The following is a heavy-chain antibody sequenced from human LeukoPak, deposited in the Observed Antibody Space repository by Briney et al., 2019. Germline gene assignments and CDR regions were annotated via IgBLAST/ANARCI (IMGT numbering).Heavy chain of an antibody. D-gene: IGHD3-22*01. CDR2: INAATGNT. CDR1: GYTFINYA. V-gene: IGHV1-3*01. CDR3: ARDRPYDSSGYYY. J-gene: IGHJ4*02. Sequence: VASVRVSCKASGYTFINYAMHWVRQAPGQRLEWMGWINAATGNTKYSQRFQGRVTITRDTSASTAYMELSSLRSDDTAVYYCARDRPYDSSGYYYWGQGTLVTVSS.